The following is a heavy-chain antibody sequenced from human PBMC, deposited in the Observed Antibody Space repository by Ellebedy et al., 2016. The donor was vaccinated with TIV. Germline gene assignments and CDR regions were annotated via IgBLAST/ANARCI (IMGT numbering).Heavy chain of an antibody. V-gene: IGHV1-18*01. J-gene: IGHJ3*02. CDR2: ISAYNGNT. D-gene: IGHD3-22*01. CDR1: GYTFTSYG. CDR3: ATTMALYYYDSSGYYEVGAFDI. Sequence: ASVKVSCKASGYTFTSYGISWVRQAPGQGLEWMGWISAYNGNTNYAQKLQGRVTMTTDTSTSTAYMELRSLRSGDTAVYYCATTMALYYYDSSGYYEVGAFDIWGQGTMVTVSS.